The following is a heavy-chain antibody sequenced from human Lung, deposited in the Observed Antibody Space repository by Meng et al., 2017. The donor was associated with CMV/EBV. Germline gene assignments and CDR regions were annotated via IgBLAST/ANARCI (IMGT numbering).Heavy chain of an antibody. J-gene: IGHJ4*02. CDR2: IDHSGST. CDR1: GGSLGDYF. V-gene: IGHV4-34*01. CDR3: ARMIMNNYDYHFAMDV. D-gene: IGHD3-16*01. Sequence: SXTLSLXCTVYGGSLGDYFWTWIRQPPGKGLEWIGEIDHSGSTKYNPSLKSRATISDDASKNQLSLKLRSLTAADTAVYYCARMIMNNYDYHFAMDVWGQGTLVTVSS.